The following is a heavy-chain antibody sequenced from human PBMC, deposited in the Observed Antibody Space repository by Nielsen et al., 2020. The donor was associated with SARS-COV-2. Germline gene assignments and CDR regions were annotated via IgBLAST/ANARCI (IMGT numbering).Heavy chain of an antibody. D-gene: IGHD3-22*01. CDR2: IYYSGST. CDR3: ARLNGRDSAWGYYYDSSGYGGFDY. V-gene: IGHV4-39*01. J-gene: IGHJ4*02. Sequence: WLRQPPGKGLEWIGSIYYSGSTYYNPSLKSRVTISVDTSKNQFSLKLSSVTAADTAVYYCARLNGRDSAWGYYYDSSGYGGFDYWGQGTLVTVFS.